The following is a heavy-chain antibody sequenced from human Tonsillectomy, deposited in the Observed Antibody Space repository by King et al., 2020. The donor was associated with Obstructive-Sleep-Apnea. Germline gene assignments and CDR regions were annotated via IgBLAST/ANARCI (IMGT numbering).Heavy chain of an antibody. Sequence: QLQESGPGLVKPSETLSLTCTVSGGSIRNYYWSWIRQPPGKGLEWIGYISYSGSTKYNPSLKSRVTISVDTSKNQFSLGLSSVTAADTAVYHCARLDILAELYGLDVWGQGTTVTVSS. CDR1: GGSIRNYY. CDR3: ARLDILAELYGLDV. J-gene: IGHJ6*02. V-gene: IGHV4-59*08. D-gene: IGHD3-9*01. CDR2: ISYSGST.